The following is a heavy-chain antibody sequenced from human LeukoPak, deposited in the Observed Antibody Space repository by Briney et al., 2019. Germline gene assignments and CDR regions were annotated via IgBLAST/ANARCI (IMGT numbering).Heavy chain of an antibody. CDR1: GGSISSRSYY. Sequence: TASETLSLTCTVSGGSISSRSYYSGWVRQPPGKGPEWIGSIYYSGSTYYHPSLKSRVTISVDTSKNQFSLKLSSVTAADTAVYYCARVRGRGTLNKYYFDYWGQGTLVTVSS. V-gene: IGHV4-39*07. CDR3: ARVRGRGTLNKYYFDY. D-gene: IGHD1/OR15-1a*01. CDR2: IYYSGST. J-gene: IGHJ4*02.